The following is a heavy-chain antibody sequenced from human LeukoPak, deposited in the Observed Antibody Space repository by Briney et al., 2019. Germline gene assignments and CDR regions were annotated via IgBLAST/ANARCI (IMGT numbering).Heavy chain of an antibody. J-gene: IGHJ4*02. V-gene: IGHV3-74*01. CDR3: ARRKRGYSYGFDY. D-gene: IGHD5-18*01. CDR1: GFTLSSYW. Sequence: GGSLRLSCAASGFTLSSYWMHWVRQAPGKGLVWVSRINSDGSSTSYADSVKGRFTISRDNAKNTLYLQMNSLRAEDTAVYYCARRKRGYSYGFDYWGQGTLVTVSS. CDR2: INSDGSST.